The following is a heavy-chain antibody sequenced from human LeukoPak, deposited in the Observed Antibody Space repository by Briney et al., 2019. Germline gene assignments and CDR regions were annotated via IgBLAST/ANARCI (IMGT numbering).Heavy chain of an antibody. CDR2: INHSGST. CDR3: ARARRGPSGEYYDSSGYSYFDY. Sequence: SETLSLTCAVYGGSFSGYYWSWVRQPPGKGLEWIGEINHSGSTNYNPSLTSRVTISVDTSKNQFSLKLSSVTTADTAVYYCARARRGPSGEYYDSSGYSYFDYWGQGTLVTVSS. V-gene: IGHV4-34*01. J-gene: IGHJ4*02. D-gene: IGHD3-22*01. CDR1: GGSFSGYY.